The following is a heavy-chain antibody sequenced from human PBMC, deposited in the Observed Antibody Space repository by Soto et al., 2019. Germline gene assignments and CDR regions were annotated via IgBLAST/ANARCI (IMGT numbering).Heavy chain of an antibody. CDR3: ARGRRQQLVRSAASDWFDP. CDR2: INRSGST. Sequence: QVQLQQWGAGLLKPSETLSLTCAVYGGSFSGNYWSWIRQPPGKGLEWIGEINRSGSTNSNPSLKSRVTISVDTSKNQFSLKRGAVTAADAAVYFCARGRRQQLVRSAASDWFDPWGQGTLVTVSS. V-gene: IGHV4-34*01. CDR1: GGSFSGNY. J-gene: IGHJ5*02. D-gene: IGHD6-6*01.